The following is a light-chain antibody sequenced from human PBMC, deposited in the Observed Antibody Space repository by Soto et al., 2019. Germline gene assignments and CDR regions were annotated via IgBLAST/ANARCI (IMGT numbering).Light chain of an antibody. J-gene: IGKJ1*01. V-gene: IGKV1-39*01. CDR1: QSISTY. CDR3: RQCYSSPRT. Sequence: DIQMTQSPSTLSASVGDRVTITCRASQSISTYLNWYQQKLGRAPTLLIYAASSLQSGVPSRFSGGGSGTDFTLTISSLQPEDFAMYFCRQCYSSPRTFGQGTKVEIK. CDR2: AAS.